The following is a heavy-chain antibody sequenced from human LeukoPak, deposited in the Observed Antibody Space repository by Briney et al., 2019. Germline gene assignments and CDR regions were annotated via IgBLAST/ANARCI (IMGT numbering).Heavy chain of an antibody. CDR1: GGSFSGYY. Sequence: SETLSLTCAGYGGSFSGYYWSWIRQPPGKGLEWIGEINHSGSTNYNPSLKSRVTISVDTSKNQFSLKLSSVTAADTAVYYCARGPYYYWGQGTMVTVSS. J-gene: IGHJ3*01. D-gene: IGHD3-10*01. CDR2: INHSGST. CDR3: ARGPYYY. V-gene: IGHV4-34*01.